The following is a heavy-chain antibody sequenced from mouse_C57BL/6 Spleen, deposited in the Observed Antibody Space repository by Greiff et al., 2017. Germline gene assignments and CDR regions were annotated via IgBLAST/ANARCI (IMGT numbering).Heavy chain of an antibody. J-gene: IGHJ1*03. Sequence: VQLQQPGAELVRPGTSVKLSCKASGYTFTSYWMNWVKQRPGQGLEWIGVIDPSDSYTNYNQKFKGKATFTVDTSSSTAYMQLSILTSEDSAVYYCAYICYYGNILSFDVWGTGTTVTVSS. V-gene: IGHV1-59*01. CDR2: IDPSDSYT. CDR1: GYTFTSYW. CDR3: AYICYYGNILSFDV. D-gene: IGHD1-1*01.